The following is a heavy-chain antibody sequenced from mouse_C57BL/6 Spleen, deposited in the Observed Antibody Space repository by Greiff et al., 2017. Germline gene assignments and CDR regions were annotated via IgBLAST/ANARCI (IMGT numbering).Heavy chain of an antibody. Sequence: EVQRVESGPGLVKPSQSLSLTCSVTGYSITSGYYWNWIRQFPGNKLEWMGYISYDGSNNYNPALKNRISITRDTSKNQFFLKLNSVTTEDTATYCCARGGYGGSYGYFDVWGTGTTVTVSS. CDR1: GYSITSGYY. D-gene: IGHD1-1*01. CDR2: ISYDGSN. J-gene: IGHJ1*03. CDR3: ARGGYGGSYGYFDV. V-gene: IGHV3-6*01.